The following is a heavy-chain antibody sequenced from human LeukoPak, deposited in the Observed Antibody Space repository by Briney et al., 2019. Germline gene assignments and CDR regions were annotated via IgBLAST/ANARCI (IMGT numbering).Heavy chain of an antibody. V-gene: IGHV4-39*01. Sequence: PSETLSLTCTVSGGSISSSSYYWGWVPQPPGEGSEWIGSMYYSGSTYYNPSLKGRVSISVDTSKHQFSLKVSSVTAADTAVYYCAGRNDYGDYLCYFDYWGQGTLVTVSS. D-gene: IGHD4-17*01. CDR1: GGSISSSSYY. CDR2: MYYSGST. J-gene: IGHJ4*02. CDR3: AGRNDYGDYLCYFDY.